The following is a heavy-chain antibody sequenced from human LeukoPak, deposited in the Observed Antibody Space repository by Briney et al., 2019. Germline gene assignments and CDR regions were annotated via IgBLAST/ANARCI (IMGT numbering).Heavy chain of an antibody. Sequence: SETLSLTCAVYGGSFSGYYWSWIRQPPGKGLEWIGEINHSGSTNYNPSLKSRVTISVDTSKNQFSLKLSSVTAADTAVYYCARGPYCSSTSCYRRYFQHWGQGTLVTVSS. CDR3: ARGPYCSSTSCYRRYFQH. V-gene: IGHV4-34*01. CDR1: GGSFSGYY. D-gene: IGHD2-2*01. CDR2: INHSGST. J-gene: IGHJ1*01.